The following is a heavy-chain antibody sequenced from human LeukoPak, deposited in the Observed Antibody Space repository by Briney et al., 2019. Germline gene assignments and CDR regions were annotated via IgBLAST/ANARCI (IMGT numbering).Heavy chain of an antibody. CDR1: GFTFDDYA. CDR3: AKAGTGGY. J-gene: IGHJ4*02. CDR2: ISWNSGSI. Sequence: GRSLRLSCAASGFTFDDYAMHWVRQAPGKGLGWVSGISWNSGSIGYADSVKGRFTISRDNAKNSLYLQMNSLRAEDTALYYCAKAGTGGYWGQGTLVTVSS. V-gene: IGHV3-9*01. D-gene: IGHD1-1*01.